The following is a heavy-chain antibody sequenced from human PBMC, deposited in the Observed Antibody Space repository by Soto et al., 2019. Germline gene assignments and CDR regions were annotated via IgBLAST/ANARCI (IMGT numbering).Heavy chain of an antibody. D-gene: IGHD3-10*01. J-gene: IGHJ6*02. V-gene: IGHV1-69*02. CDR3: ARGQRFGELSYYYYGMDV. CDR1: GGTFSSYT. CDR2: IIPILGIA. Sequence: QVQLVQSGAEVKKPGSSVKVSCKASGGTFSSYTISWVRQAPGQGLEWMGRIIPILGIANYAQKFQGRVTITADKSTSTAYMELSSLRSEDTAVDYCARGQRFGELSYYYYGMDVWGQGTTVTVSS.